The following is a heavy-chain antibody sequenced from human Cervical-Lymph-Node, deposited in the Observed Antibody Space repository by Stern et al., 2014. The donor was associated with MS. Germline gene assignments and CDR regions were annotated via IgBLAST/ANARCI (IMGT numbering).Heavy chain of an antibody. CDR3: ARGRGGNYRYYFDY. J-gene: IGHJ4*02. CDR1: GFTFSSYS. Sequence: EVQLLESGGGLVKPGGSLRLSWAASGFTFSSYSMNWVRQAPGKGLEWVASISSGSSYIYYADSLKGRFTISRDNAKNSLYLQMNSLRAEDTAVYYCARGRGGNYRYYFDYWGQGTLVTVSS. CDR2: ISSGSSYI. V-gene: IGHV3-21*01. D-gene: IGHD4-23*01.